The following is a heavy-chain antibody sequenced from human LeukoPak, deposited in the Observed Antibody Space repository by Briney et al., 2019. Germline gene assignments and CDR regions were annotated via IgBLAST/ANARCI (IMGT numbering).Heavy chain of an antibody. CDR1: GFSLSTRGMR. D-gene: IGHD6-19*01. CDR3: ARTSHTGVWYDLDS. V-gene: IGHV2-70*04. CDR2: IDWEDNI. J-gene: IGHJ4*02. Sequence: SGPTLVNPTQTLTLTCTFSGFSLSTRGMRVSWIRQPPGKALAWLALIDWEDNIFYSSSLRARLTISKDTSKNQAALTLTNVDPADTATYYCARTSHTGVWYDLDSWGQGTLVTVSS.